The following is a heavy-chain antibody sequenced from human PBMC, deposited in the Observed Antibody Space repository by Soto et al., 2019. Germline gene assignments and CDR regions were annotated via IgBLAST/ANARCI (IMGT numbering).Heavy chain of an antibody. D-gene: IGHD3-10*01. V-gene: IGHV1-24*01. CDR2: FDPEDGET. CDR3: ATDRRALRGVIVYYFDY. J-gene: IGHJ4*02. CDR1: GYTLTELS. Sequence: ASVKVSCKVSGYTLTELSMHWVRQAPGKGLEWMGGFDPEDGETIYAQKFQGRVTMTEDTSTDTAYMELSSLRSEDTAVYYCATDRRALRGVIVYYFDYWGQGTLVTVSS.